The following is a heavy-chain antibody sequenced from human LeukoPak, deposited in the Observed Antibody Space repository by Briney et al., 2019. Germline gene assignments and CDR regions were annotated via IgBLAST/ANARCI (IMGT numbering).Heavy chain of an antibody. V-gene: IGHV3-30*03. J-gene: IGHJ5*02. CDR2: ISYDGSNK. CDR3: ARDLGQYYDTSDNWFDP. D-gene: IGHD3-22*01. CDR1: GFTFSSYG. Sequence: GGSLRLSCAASGFTFSSYGMHWVRQAPGKGPEWVAVISYDGSNKYYADSVKGRFTISRDNSKNTLYLQMNSLRAEDTAVYHCARDLGQYYDTSDNWFDPWGQGTLVTVSS.